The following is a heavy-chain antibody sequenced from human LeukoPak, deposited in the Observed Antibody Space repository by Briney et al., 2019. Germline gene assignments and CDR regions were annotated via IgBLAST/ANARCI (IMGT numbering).Heavy chain of an antibody. D-gene: IGHD3-22*01. CDR2: VSYTGRT. V-gene: IGHV4-59*11. J-gene: IGHJ3*01. CDR1: GGSLSGHY. Sequence: SETLSLTCTVSGGSLSGHYWSWIRQPPGKRLEWTGYVSYTGRTKYNPSLQSRVTISIDTSKSQFSLKLTSVTSADTAVYSCARLLDNDISGDPDTFDVWGQGTTVIVSS. CDR3: ARLLDNDISGDPDTFDV.